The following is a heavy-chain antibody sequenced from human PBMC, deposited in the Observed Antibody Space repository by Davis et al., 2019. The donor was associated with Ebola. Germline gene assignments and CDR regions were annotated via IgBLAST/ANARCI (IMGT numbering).Heavy chain of an antibody. CDR3: AKDLHWVGSHSVQFDY. D-gene: IGHD7-27*01. J-gene: IGHJ4*02. CDR1: GFTFSSYA. V-gene: IGHV3-23*01. Sequence: PGGSLRLSCAASGFTFSSYAMSWVRQAPGKGLEWVSGISSTGGSTYYADSVKGRFTISRDNSKNTLYLQMNSLRAEDTAAYYCAKDLHWVGSHSVQFDYWGQGTLVTISS. CDR2: ISSTGGST.